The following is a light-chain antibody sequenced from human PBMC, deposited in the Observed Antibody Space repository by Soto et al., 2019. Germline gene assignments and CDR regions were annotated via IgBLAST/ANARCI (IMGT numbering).Light chain of an antibody. CDR3: QQYGSSPRT. Sequence: EIVLTQSPGTLSLSPGERATLSCRASQSVSSSYLAWYQQKPGQAPRLLIYGASSRATGIPDRFSGSGSGTDFTLTINRLEPEDFAVYYFQQYGSSPRTFGQGTKLEIK. CDR2: GAS. V-gene: IGKV3-20*01. CDR1: QSVSSSY. J-gene: IGKJ2*01.